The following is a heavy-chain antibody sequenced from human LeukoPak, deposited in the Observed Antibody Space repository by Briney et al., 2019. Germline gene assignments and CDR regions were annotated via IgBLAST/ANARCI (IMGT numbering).Heavy chain of an antibody. CDR3: ARDSITGTTADY. Sequence: ASVKVSCKASGYTFTSYGISWVRQAPGQGLEWMGWICAYNGNTNYAQKLQGRVTMTTDTSTSTAYMELRSLRSDDTAVYYCARDSITGTTADYWGQGTLVTVSS. D-gene: IGHD1-7*01. CDR1: GYTFTSYG. CDR2: ICAYNGNT. V-gene: IGHV1-18*01. J-gene: IGHJ4*02.